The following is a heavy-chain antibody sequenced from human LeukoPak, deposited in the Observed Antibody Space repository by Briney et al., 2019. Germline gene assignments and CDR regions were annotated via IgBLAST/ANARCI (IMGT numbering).Heavy chain of an antibody. CDR2: ISWNSGSI. D-gene: IGHD3-3*02. CDR3: AKDMGDSFILGSLDV. V-gene: IGHV3-9*01. CDR1: GFTFDDYA. Sequence: PGGSLRLSCAASGFTFDDYAMHWVRQAPGKGLEWVSGISWNSGSIGYADSVKGRFTIPRDNAKNSLYLQMNSLRAEDTALYYCAKDMGDSFILGSLDVWGKGTTVTISS. J-gene: IGHJ6*04.